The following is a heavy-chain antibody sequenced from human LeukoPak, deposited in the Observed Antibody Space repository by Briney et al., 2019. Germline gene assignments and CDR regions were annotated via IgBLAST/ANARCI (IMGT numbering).Heavy chain of an antibody. CDR2: IYTSGST. CDR1: GGSTSSYY. CDR3: ARDQLNYYDSSGSDDAFDI. J-gene: IGHJ3*02. D-gene: IGHD3-22*01. Sequence: PSETLSLTCTVSGGSTSSYYWSWIRQPAGKGLEWIGRIYTSGSTNYNPSLKSRVTMSVDTSKNQFSLKLSSVTAADTAVYYCARDQLNYYDSSGSDDAFDIWGQGTMVTVSS. V-gene: IGHV4-4*07.